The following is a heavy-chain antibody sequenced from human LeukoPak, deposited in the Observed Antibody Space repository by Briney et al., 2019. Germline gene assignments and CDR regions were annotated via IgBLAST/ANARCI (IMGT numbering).Heavy chain of an antibody. CDR3: ARDHLSMVRGVIIAYYFYYMDV. Sequence: GGSLRLSCAAPGSSFSTHAMHWVRQAPGKGLEYVSGISVSGRNTYYANSVKGRFTVSRDNSKNTLYLQMGGLRAEDTAVYYCARDHLSMVRGVIIAYYFYYMDVWGKVTTVTASS. D-gene: IGHD3-10*01. CDR1: GSSFSTHA. J-gene: IGHJ6*03. V-gene: IGHV3-64*01. CDR2: ISVSGRNT.